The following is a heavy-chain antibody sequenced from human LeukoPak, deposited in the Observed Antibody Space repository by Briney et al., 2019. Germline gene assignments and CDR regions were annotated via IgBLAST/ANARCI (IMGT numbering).Heavy chain of an antibody. Sequence: ASVKVSCKASGYTFTYRYLHWVRQAPGQALEWMGWMNPNSGNTGYAQKFQGRVTITRNTSISTAYMELSSLRSEDTAVYYCARGRDGYNWNYSNYMDVWGKGTTVTISS. CDR2: MNPNSGNT. D-gene: IGHD1-7*01. CDR3: ARGRDGYNWNYSNYMDV. J-gene: IGHJ6*03. V-gene: IGHV1-8*03. CDR1: GYTFTYRY.